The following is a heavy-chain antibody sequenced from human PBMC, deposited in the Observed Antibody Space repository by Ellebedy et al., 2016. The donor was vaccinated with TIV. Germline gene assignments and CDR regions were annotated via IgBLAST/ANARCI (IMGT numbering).Heavy chain of an antibody. CDR3: ARDCLASSLTGYCNSYGMDV. Sequence: AASVKVSCKTSGYTFSSNHMHWVRHAPGQGLEWMGIINPSGGNTEYAQKFQGRVTMTRDTSTSTFYMDLSSLRSEDTAVYYCARDCLASSLTGYCNSYGMDVWGQGTTVTVSS. D-gene: IGHD3-9*01. J-gene: IGHJ6*02. CDR1: GYTFSSNH. V-gene: IGHV1-46*01. CDR2: INPSGGNT.